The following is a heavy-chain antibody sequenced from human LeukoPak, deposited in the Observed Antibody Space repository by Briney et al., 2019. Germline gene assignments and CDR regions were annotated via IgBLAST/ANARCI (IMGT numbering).Heavy chain of an antibody. CDR1: GGSISSSSYY. CDR3: AGGAVCGGDCYWRTPTKFDI. Sequence: PSETLSLTCTVSGGSISSSSYYWGWIRQPPGKGLEWIGSIYYSGSTYYNPSLKSRVTISVDTSKNQFSLKLSSVTAADTAVYYCAGGAVCGGDCYWRTPTKFDIWGQGTMVTVSS. CDR2: IYYSGST. D-gene: IGHD2-21*02. J-gene: IGHJ3*02. V-gene: IGHV4-39*07.